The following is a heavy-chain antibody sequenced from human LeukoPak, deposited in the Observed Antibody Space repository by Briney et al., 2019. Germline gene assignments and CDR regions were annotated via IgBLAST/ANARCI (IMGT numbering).Heavy chain of an antibody. V-gene: IGHV4-39*01. CDR2: IYYSGST. CDR3: ARPKVGAARPYYGMDV. D-gene: IGHD6-6*01. CDR1: GGSISSSSYY. Sequence: PSETLSLTCTVSGGSISSSSYYWGWIRQPPGKGLEWIGSIYYSGSTYYNPSLKSRVTISVDTSKNQFSLKLSSVTAADTAVYYCARPKVGAARPYYGMDVWGQGTTVTVSS. J-gene: IGHJ6*02.